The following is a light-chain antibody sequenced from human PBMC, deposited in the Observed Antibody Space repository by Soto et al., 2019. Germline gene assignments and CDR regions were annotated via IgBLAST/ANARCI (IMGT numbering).Light chain of an antibody. Sequence: VLTQSPDSLAVSLGERATVNCKSSQTVLDSSTNKSYVAWYQKKPGHPPKLLVHWASTRESGVPDRFSGGVSVTDFTLTIASLQAEDVAVYYCHQYYTTPQTFGQGTKLEIK. CDR1: QTVLDSSTNKSY. J-gene: IGKJ2*01. CDR3: HQYYTTPQT. V-gene: IGKV4-1*01. CDR2: WAS.